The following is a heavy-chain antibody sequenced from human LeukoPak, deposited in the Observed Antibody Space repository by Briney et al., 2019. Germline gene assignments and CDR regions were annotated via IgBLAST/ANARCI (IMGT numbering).Heavy chain of an antibody. D-gene: IGHD3-22*01. CDR2: ISGSGGST. Sequence: QPGGSLRLSCAASGFTFSSYATSWVRQAPGKGLEWVSAISGSGGSTYYADSVKGRFTISRDNSKNTLYLQMNSLRAEDTAVYYCAKDRLRGGYYDSSGKAFDIWGQGTMVTVSS. CDR1: GFTFSSYA. V-gene: IGHV3-23*01. CDR3: AKDRLRGGYYDSSGKAFDI. J-gene: IGHJ3*02.